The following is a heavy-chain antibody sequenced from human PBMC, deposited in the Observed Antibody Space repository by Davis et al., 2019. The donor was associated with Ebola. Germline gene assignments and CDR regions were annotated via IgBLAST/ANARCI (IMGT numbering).Heavy chain of an antibody. D-gene: IGHD6-13*01. V-gene: IGHV1-3*01. J-gene: IGHJ5*02. CDR2: INAGNGNT. Sequence: ASVTVSCKASGYTFTSYALHWVRHAPGQRLEWMGWINAGNGNTKYSQKFQGRVTITRDTSASTAYMELSSLRSEDTAVYYCARVDSSSWFNWFDPWGQGTLVTVSS. CDR1: GYTFTSYA. CDR3: ARVDSSSWFNWFDP.